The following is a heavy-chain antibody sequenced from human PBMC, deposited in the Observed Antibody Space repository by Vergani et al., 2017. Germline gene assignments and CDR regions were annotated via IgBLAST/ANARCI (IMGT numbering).Heavy chain of an antibody. CDR1: GFSFNSYW. J-gene: IGHJ6*03. CDR2: IKSDGSIT. Sequence: DVHLAESGGGFFQPGGSLRLSCSASGFSFNSYWMHWVRQVPGKGLLWVSRIKSDGSITAYADSVKGRFTISRDNAQNTLYLQMNSLRVEDTGVYYCARDYYGSGSYYSNYYYYYYMDVWGKGTTVTVSS. V-gene: IGHV3-74*03. D-gene: IGHD3-10*01. CDR3: ARDYYGSGSYYSNYYYYYYMDV.